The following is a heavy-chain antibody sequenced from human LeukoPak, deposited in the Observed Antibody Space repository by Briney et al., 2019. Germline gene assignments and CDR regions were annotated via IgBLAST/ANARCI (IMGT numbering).Heavy chain of an antibody. CDR3: ARGLRGYYYYAMDV. V-gene: IGHV3-23*01. CDR1: GFTFSNAW. Sequence: GGSLRLSCAASGFTFSNAWMSWVRQAPGKGLEWVSAISGSGGSTYYADSVKGRFTISRDNSKNTLYLQVNSLRAEDTAVYYCARGLRGYYYYAMDVWGQGTTVTVSS. D-gene: IGHD3-10*01. J-gene: IGHJ6*02. CDR2: ISGSGGST.